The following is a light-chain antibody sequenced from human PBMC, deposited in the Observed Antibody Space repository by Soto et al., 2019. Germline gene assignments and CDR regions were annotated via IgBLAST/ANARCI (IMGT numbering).Light chain of an antibody. CDR1: QSIIKY. Sequence: DIQMTQSPSSLSASVGDRVTITCRASQSIIKYLNWYQRQPGKAPKLLIYAAYSLQSAVPSRFSGSGSGTDFTLTISSLQPEDFAPFYCQESYRAPLPFGGGTRVEIK. J-gene: IGKJ4*01. CDR3: QESYRAPLP. CDR2: AAY. V-gene: IGKV1-39*01.